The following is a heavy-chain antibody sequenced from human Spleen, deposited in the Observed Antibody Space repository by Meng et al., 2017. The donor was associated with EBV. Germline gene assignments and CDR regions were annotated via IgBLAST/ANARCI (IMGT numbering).Heavy chain of an antibody. Sequence: EVYLLESGGDLVQPGGSLRLSCAASGFSFSGHYMDWVRQAPGKGLEWVSSINWNGGGTDYADSVKGRFTISRDNARNSLYLQMNSLRAEDTAVYYCARDGGYNDSWGQGTLVTVSS. CDR3: ARDGGYNDS. CDR2: INWNGGGT. J-gene: IGHJ5*01. D-gene: IGHD5-24*01. CDR1: GFSFSGHY. V-gene: IGHV3-20*04.